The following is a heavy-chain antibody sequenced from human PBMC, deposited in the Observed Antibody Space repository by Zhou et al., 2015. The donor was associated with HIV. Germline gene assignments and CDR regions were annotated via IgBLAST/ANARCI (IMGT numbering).Heavy chain of an antibody. CDR3: GRAVEDDPINF. CDR2: ISSDGNSI. D-gene: IGHD1-1*01. J-gene: IGHJ4*02. V-gene: IGHV3-21*02. CDR1: GFTFSRHD. Sequence: EVQLVESGGGLVKPGGSLRVSCAASGFTFSRHDMNWVRQAPGKGLEWVSFISSDGNSIYYADSVRGRFTISRDNARNSLYLQMNSLRGEDTAVYYCGRAVEDDPINFWGQGTLVTVSS.